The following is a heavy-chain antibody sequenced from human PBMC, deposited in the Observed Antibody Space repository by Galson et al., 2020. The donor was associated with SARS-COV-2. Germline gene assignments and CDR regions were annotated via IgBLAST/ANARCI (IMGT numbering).Heavy chain of an antibody. CDR3: ARDKGAMVRGVIMDYYYYGMDV. J-gene: IGHJ6*02. Sequence: GGSLRLSCAASGFTFSSYEMNWVRQAPGKGLEWVSYISSSGSTIYYADSVKGRFTISRDNAKNSLYLQMNSLRAEDTAVYYCARDKGAMVRGVIMDYYYYGMDVWGQGTTVTVSS. V-gene: IGHV3-48*03. CDR1: GFTFSSYE. CDR2: ISSSGSTI. D-gene: IGHD3-10*01.